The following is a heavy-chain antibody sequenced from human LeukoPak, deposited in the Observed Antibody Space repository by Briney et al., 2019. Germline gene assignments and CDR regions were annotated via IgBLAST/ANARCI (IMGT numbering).Heavy chain of an antibody. CDR1: GFTVSSNY. V-gene: IGHV3-66*01. CDR3: ARDGPYGPAAGPTDLGLTNYYYGMDV. J-gene: IGHJ6*02. Sequence: GGSLRLSCAASGFTVSSNYMSWVRQAPGKGLEWVSVIYSGGSTYYADSVKGRFTISRDNSKNTLYLQMNSLRAEDTAVYYCARDGPYGPAAGPTDLGLTNYYYGMDVWGQGTTVTVSS. D-gene: IGHD6-13*01. CDR2: IYSGGST.